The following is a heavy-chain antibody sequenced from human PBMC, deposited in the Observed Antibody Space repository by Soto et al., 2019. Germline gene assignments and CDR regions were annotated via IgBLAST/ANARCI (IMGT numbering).Heavy chain of an antibody. V-gene: IGHV4-31*03. Sequence: QLQLQESGQGLLKPSQTLSLTCTVSGGSIRNDTFYWRYLRQLPGKGLEGIGYISYRAYTYYHPSLTRGVIISVDPSTNQFSLSLCSVTAAYTAVYDCDLDFVLTVTAGRAFVICGRGTLVTVSS. CDR1: GGSIRNDTFY. J-gene: IGHJ3*02. CDR2: ISYRAYT. CDR3: DLDFVLTVTAGRAFVI. D-gene: IGHD2-21*02.